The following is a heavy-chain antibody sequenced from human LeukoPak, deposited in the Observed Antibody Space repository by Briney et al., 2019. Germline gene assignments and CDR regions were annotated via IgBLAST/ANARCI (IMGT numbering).Heavy chain of an antibody. CDR2: IYHSGST. Sequence: SQTLSLTCAVSGGSISSGGYSWSWIRQPPGKGLEWIGYIYHSGSTYYNPSLKSRVTISVDRSKNQFSLKLSSVTAADTAGYYCARESHCSSTSCRYNWFDPWGQGTLVTVSS. CDR3: ARESHCSSTSCRYNWFDP. CDR1: GGSISSGGYS. J-gene: IGHJ5*02. D-gene: IGHD2-2*01. V-gene: IGHV4-30-2*01.